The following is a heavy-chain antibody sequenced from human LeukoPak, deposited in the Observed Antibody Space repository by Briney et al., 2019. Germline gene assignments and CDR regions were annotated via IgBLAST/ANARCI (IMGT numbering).Heavy chain of an antibody. CDR1: GYTFTSYD. J-gene: IGHJ4*02. CDR3: ARGGPRYYDSSGYYGDFDY. Sequence: ASVKVSCKASGYTFTSYDINWVRQATGQGLEWMGWMNPNSGNTGYAQKFQGRVTMTRNTSISTAYMELSSLRSEDTAVYYCARGGPRYYDSSGYYGDFDYWGQGTLVTVSS. CDR2: MNPNSGNT. D-gene: IGHD3-22*01. V-gene: IGHV1-8*01.